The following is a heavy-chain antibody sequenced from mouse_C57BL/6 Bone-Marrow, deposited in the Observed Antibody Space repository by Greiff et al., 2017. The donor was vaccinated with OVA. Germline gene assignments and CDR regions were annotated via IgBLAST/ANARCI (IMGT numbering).Heavy chain of an antibody. D-gene: IGHD1-1*01. CDR2: IYPRSGNT. CDR1: GYTFTSYG. CDR3: ARYLITPGYFDV. Sequence: QVQLQQSGAELARPGASVKLSCKASGYTFTSYGISWVKQRTGQGLEWIGEIYPRSGNTYYNEKFKGKATLTADKSSSTAYMELLSLTSEDSAVYFCARYLITPGYFDVWGTGTTVTVSS. J-gene: IGHJ1*03. V-gene: IGHV1-81*01.